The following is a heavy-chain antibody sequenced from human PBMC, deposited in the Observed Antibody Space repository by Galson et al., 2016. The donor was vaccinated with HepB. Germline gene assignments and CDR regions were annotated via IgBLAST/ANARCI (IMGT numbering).Heavy chain of an antibody. CDR2: LSYDGSNE. CDR1: GLTFSGYG. CDR3: AKLGVHPTLFDY. D-gene: IGHD3-10*01. J-gene: IGHJ4*02. V-gene: IGHV3-30*18. Sequence: SLRLSCAASGLTFSGYGMHWVRQAPGKGLEWVGLLSYDGSNEYYGDSVRGRFTISRDNSKNTLYLQMSSLRPEDTVVYYCAKLGVHPTLFDYWGQGTLVTVSS.